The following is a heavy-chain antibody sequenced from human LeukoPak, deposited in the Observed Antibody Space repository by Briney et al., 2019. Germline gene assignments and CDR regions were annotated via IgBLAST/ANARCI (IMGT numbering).Heavy chain of an antibody. V-gene: IGHV3-21*01. CDR1: GFTFSSYS. Sequence: SGGSLRLSCAASGFTFSSYSMNWVRQAPGKGLEWVSSISSSSSYIYYADSVKGRFTISRDKAKNSMYLQMNSLRAEDTAVYYCARVPVRGADNWFDPWGQGTLVTVSS. J-gene: IGHJ5*02. CDR2: ISSSSSYI. CDR3: ARVPVRGADNWFDP. D-gene: IGHD3-10*01.